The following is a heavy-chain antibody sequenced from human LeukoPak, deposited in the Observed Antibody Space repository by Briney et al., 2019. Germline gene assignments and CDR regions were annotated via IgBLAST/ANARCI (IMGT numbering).Heavy chain of an antibody. Sequence: GGSLRLSCVGCGFRFSNYAMHWVRQAPGKGLQWVSALSRRGSRTFYADSVKRRFTISRDNSKNTLYLQMASLRAEATAIYCCAKDDSSGYYHDHWGQGTLVTVSS. J-gene: IGHJ5*02. CDR1: GFRFSNYA. D-gene: IGHD3-22*01. CDR2: LSRRGSRT. CDR3: AKDDSSGYYHDH. V-gene: IGHV3-23*01.